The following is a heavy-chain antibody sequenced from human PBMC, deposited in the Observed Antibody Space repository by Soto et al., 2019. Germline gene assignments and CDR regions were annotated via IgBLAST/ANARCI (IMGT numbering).Heavy chain of an antibody. CDR3: ARDYSSSWWGSGWFDT. J-gene: IGHJ5*02. CDR1: GFTCSSYG. D-gene: IGHD6-13*01. CDR2: IWYDGSNK. Sequence: QVQLVESGGVVVQPGRSLRLSCAASGFTCSSYGMHWVRQAPGKGLEWVAVIWYDGSNKDYADSVKGRFTISRDNSKNTLYLQMNSLRAEDTAVYYCARDYSSSWWGSGWFDTWGQGTLVTVSS. V-gene: IGHV3-33*01.